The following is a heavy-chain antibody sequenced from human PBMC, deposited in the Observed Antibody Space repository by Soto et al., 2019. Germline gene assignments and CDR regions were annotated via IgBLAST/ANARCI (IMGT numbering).Heavy chain of an antibody. J-gene: IGHJ6*02. V-gene: IGHV1-2*02. CDR1: GYTFTGYY. D-gene: IGHD6-19*01. CDR2: INPNSGGT. Sequence: ASVKVSCKASGYTFTGYYMHWVRQAPGQGLEWMGWINPNSGGTNYAQKFQGRVTMTRDTSISTAYMELSRLRSDDTAVYYCAREAGYSSGPTGPYYYYYGMDVWGQGTTVTVSS. CDR3: AREAGYSSGPTGPYYYYYGMDV.